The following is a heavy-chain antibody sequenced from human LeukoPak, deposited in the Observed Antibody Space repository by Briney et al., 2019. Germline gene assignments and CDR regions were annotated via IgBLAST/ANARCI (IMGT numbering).Heavy chain of an antibody. CDR1: GFTVSSNY. V-gene: IGHV3-7*01. D-gene: IGHD2-2*01. J-gene: IGHJ3*02. CDR2: IKQDGSEK. CDR3: ARDSSRSYAFDI. Sequence: GGSLRPSCAASGFTVSSNYMSWVRQAPGKGLEWVANIKQDGSEKYYVDSVKGRFTISRDNAKNSLYLQMNSLRAEDTAVYYCARDSSRSYAFDIWGQGTMVTVSS.